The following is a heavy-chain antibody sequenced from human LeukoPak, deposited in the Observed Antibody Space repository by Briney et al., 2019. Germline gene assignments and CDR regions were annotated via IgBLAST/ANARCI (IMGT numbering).Heavy chain of an antibody. Sequence: SQTLSLTCAISGDSVSSNSAAWNWIRQSPSRGLEWLGRTYYRSKWYNKYAVSVKSRITVNPDTSKNQFSLQLNSVTPEDTAVYYCARDGAPICSSTSCYAYYFDYWGQGTLVTVSS. V-gene: IGHV6-1*01. CDR3: ARDGAPICSSTSCYAYYFDY. D-gene: IGHD2-2*01. CDR2: TYYRSKWYN. J-gene: IGHJ4*02. CDR1: GDSVSSNSAA.